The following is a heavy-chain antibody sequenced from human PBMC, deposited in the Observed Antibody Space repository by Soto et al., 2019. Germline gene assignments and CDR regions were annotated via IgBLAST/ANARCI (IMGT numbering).Heavy chain of an antibody. V-gene: IGHV1-18*04. D-gene: IGHD2-2*03. J-gene: IGHJ6*02. CDR1: GYTFTSYG. CDR2: ISAYNGNT. CDR3: ARVGIVVVPANYGMDV. Sequence: ASVKVSCKASGYTFTSYGISWVRQAPGQGLEWMGWISAYNGNTNYAQKLQGRVTMTTDTSTSTAYMELRSLRSDDTAVYYCARVGIVVVPANYGMDVWGQWTTVTVSS.